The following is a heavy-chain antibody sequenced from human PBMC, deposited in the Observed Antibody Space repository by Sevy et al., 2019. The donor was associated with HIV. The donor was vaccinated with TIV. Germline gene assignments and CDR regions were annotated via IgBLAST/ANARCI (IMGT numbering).Heavy chain of an antibody. CDR3: AGTQDGVGSAQGDSTSYPYAGDHYFDR. CDR2: IHLTLST. Sequence: SETVSLTCTVSGDSVSTSNKFWGWIRQPPGKGLEWIGSIHLTLSTFYNPSLKSRVIISEDTSKNQFSLRLSSVSAADTAVYYCAGTQDGVGSAQGDSTSYPYAGDHYFDRWGRGTLVTVSS. V-gene: IGHV4-39*01. CDR1: GDSVSTSNKF. J-gene: IGHJ4*02. D-gene: IGHD1-1*01.